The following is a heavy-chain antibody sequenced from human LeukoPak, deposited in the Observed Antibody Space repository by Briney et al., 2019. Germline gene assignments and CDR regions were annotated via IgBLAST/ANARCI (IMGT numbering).Heavy chain of an antibody. CDR2: IRTKPNSYAT. CDR1: GFTFSGSA. Sequence: GGSLRLSCAACGFTFSGSAVHWVRQASGKGLEWVGRIRTKPNSYATSFAASVKGRFTISRDDSKNTAYLQMNSLKTEDTAVYYCAICSGTSCPGDWGQGTLVTVSS. J-gene: IGHJ4*02. D-gene: IGHD2-2*01. CDR3: AICSGTSCPGD. V-gene: IGHV3-73*01.